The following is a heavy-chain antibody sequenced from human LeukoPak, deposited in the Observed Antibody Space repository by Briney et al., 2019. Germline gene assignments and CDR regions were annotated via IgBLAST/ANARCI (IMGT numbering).Heavy chain of an antibody. D-gene: IGHD4-23*01. V-gene: IGHV1-46*01. CDR2: INPTGGST. J-gene: IGHJ5*02. Sequence: GASVKVSCKASGYTFTGYYMHWVRQAPGQGLEWMGLINPTGGSTGYAQKFQGRVIMTRDMSTTTDYMELSSLKSDDTAVYYCARDNSIHERGWWFDPWGQGTLVTVSS. CDR3: ARDNSIHERGWWFDP. CDR1: GYTFTGYY.